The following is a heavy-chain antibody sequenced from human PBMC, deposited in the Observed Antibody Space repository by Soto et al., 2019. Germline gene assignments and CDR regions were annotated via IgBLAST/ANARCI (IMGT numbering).Heavy chain of an antibody. V-gene: IGHV1-18*01. Sequence: QVPLVQSGAGVKKPGASVKVSCKASGYTFTNYGINWVRQAPGQGLEWLGWVSAYNGERRYAQRVQARVIMTTDTSTTTAYMELRSLRSDDTAVYYCSRGTSIPASGDYWGQGTLVTVSS. CDR2: VSAYNGER. CDR3: SRGTSIPASGDY. J-gene: IGHJ4*01. CDR1: GYTFTNYG. D-gene: IGHD6-6*01.